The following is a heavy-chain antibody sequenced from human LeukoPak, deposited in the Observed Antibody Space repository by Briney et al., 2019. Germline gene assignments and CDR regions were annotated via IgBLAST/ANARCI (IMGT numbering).Heavy chain of an antibody. V-gene: IGHV1-2*02. CDR1: GFDFRDYL. CDR2: INPDTEDS. CDR3: TRGRFSSGWNLLGY. J-gene: IGHJ4*02. D-gene: IGHD6-19*01. Sequence: ASVTVSCKASGFDFRDYLIHWVRQAPGEGLEWMGSINPDTEDSKIAQQFQGRVTMTRDTSITTVYMDLSGLTSDDTALYYCTRGRFSSGWNLLGYWGQGSLVIVSS.